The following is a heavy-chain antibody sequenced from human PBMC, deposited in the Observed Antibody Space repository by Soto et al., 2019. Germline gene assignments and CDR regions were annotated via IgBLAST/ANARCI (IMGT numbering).Heavy chain of an antibody. CDR2: IIPILGIA. J-gene: IGHJ4*02. CDR3: ARGRTYSGYDLGHGDY. Sequence: QVQLVQSGAEVKKPGSSVKVSCKASGGTFSSYTISWVRQAPGQGLEWMGRIIPILGIANYAQKFQGRVTITADKSTSTAYMELSSLRSEGTAVYYCARGRTYSGYDLGHGDYWGQGTLVTVSS. V-gene: IGHV1-69*02. D-gene: IGHD5-12*01. CDR1: GGTFSSYT.